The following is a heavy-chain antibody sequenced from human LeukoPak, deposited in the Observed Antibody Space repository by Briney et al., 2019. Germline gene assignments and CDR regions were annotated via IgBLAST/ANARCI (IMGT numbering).Heavy chain of an antibody. CDR3: ATYSGTYSAFDI. Sequence: KSSETLSLTCTVSGGSMSSYDWSWIRQPAGKGLEWIGRTYNSGSTNYNPSLKSRVTISVDTSKNQFSLKLSSVTAADTAVYYCATYSGTYSAFDIWGLGTLVTVSS. V-gene: IGHV4-4*07. J-gene: IGHJ3*02. CDR1: GGSMSSYD. CDR2: TYNSGST. D-gene: IGHD1-26*01.